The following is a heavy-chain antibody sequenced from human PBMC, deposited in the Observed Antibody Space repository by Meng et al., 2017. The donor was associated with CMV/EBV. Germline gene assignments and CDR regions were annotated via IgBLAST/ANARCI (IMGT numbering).Heavy chain of an antibody. J-gene: IGHJ4*02. CDR3: AREHTAMVTWGLLDY. D-gene: IGHD5-18*01. Sequence: GESLKISCAASGFTFSSYAMHWVRQAPGKGLEWVAVISYDGSNKYHADSVKGRFTISRDNSKNTLYLQMNSLRAEDTAVYYCAREHTAMVTWGLLDYWGQGTLVTVSS. CDR2: ISYDGSNK. V-gene: IGHV3-30-3*01. CDR1: GFTFSSYA.